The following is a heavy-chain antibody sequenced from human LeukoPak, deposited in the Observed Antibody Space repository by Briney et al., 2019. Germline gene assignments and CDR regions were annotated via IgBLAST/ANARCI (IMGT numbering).Heavy chain of an antibody. D-gene: IGHD3-3*02. V-gene: IGHV4-28*01. CDR2: IFYAGST. CDR3: ARIGPILGAAWVDY. CDR1: GYSISSNHW. J-gene: IGHJ4*02. Sequence: PSDTLSLTCAVSGYSISSNHWWGWIRQPPGKGLEWIGYIFYAGSTYNNPSLKSRVTMSVDTSKNQFSLRLSSVTAVDTAVYYCARIGPILGAAWVDYWGQGTLVSVSS.